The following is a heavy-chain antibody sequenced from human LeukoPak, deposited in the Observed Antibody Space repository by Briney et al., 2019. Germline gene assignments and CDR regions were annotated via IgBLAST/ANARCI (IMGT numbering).Heavy chain of an antibody. CDR3: AREGTATSFDY. CDR2: INHSGST. CDR1: GGSFSGYY. J-gene: IGHJ4*02. Sequence: ASETLSLTCAVYGGSFSGYYWSWIRQPPGKGLEWIGEINHSGSTNYSPSLKSRVTISVDTSKNQFSLKLTSVTAADTAVYYCAREGTATSFDYWGQGTLVTVSS. V-gene: IGHV4-34*01.